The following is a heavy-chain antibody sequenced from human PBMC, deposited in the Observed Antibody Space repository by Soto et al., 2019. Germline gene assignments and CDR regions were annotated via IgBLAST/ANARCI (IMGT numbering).Heavy chain of an antibody. V-gene: IGHV1-8*01. D-gene: IGHD2-21*01. J-gene: IGHJ6*02. CDR2: MNPKSGNT. Sequence: QVQLVQSGAEVKKPGASVKVSCKASGYTFSSYDINWVRQATGQGLEWMGWMNPKSGNTGYAQKFQGRVTMTRDTSISKAYMEVSSLRSEDTAMYYCARAYGDLDVWGQGTTVTVSS. CDR1: GYTFSSYD. CDR3: ARAYGDLDV.